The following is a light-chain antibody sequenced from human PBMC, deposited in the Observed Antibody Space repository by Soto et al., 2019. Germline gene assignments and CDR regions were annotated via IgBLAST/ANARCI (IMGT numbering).Light chain of an antibody. CDR3: QQSHSAHT. J-gene: IGKJ1*01. Sequence: DIQMTQSPSSLSASVGDSVTISCRSSQNIDTFLNWYQQKAGEAPKLLIRGSTTLQDSVPSRFTGSGSGTEFALTIGSLQPEDFASYYCQQSHSAHTFGQGTKV. CDR1: QNIDTF. V-gene: IGKV1-39*01. CDR2: GST.